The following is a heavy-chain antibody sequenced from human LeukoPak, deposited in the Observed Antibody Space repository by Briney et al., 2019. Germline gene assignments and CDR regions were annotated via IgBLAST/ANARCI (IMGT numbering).Heavy chain of an antibody. CDR1: GFTFSHFW. Sequence: GGSLRLSCAASGFTFSHFWMSWARQAPGKGLEWVAYIKKTGSETYYVDSVKGRFTITRDNTRSSLFLQMYSLRAEDTAVYFCAREDGYCSGGNCYSYFDSWGQGTLVTVSS. J-gene: IGHJ4*02. CDR2: IKKTGSET. D-gene: IGHD2-15*01. CDR3: AREDGYCSGGNCYSYFDS. V-gene: IGHV3-7*01.